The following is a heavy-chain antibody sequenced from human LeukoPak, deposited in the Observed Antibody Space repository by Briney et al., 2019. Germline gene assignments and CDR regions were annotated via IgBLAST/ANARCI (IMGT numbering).Heavy chain of an antibody. Sequence: PGGSLRLSCAASGFTFRNYAMHWVRQAPGKGLEWVAVISEDGSNKYYADSVKGRFAISRDNSKNTLYLQMNSLRTEDTAVYYCARWETAMETWYYWGQGTLVTVSS. CDR3: ARWETAMETWYY. CDR2: ISEDGSNK. J-gene: IGHJ4*02. V-gene: IGHV3-30*09. D-gene: IGHD5-18*01. CDR1: GFTFRNYA.